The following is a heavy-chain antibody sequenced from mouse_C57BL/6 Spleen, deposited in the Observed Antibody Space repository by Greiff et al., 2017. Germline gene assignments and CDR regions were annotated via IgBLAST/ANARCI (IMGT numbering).Heavy chain of an antibody. J-gene: IGHJ2*01. CDR1: GYTFTSYW. CDR2: IHPSDSDT. CDR3: AIGGYYDYDAENYFDY. Sequence: QVQLQQPGAELVKPGASVKVSCKASGYTFTSYWMHWVKQRPGQGLEWIGRIHPSDSDTNYNQKFKGKATLTVDKSSGTAYMQLSSLTSDDSAVYYCAIGGYYDYDAENYFDYWGQGTTLTVSS. V-gene: IGHV1-74*01. D-gene: IGHD2-4*01.